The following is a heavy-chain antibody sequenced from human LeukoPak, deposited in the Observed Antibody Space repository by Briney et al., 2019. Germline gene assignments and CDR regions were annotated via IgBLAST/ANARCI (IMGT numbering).Heavy chain of an antibody. Sequence: TGGSLRLSCAASGFTFSSYAMSWVRQAPGKGLEWVSAISGSGGSTYYADSVKGRFTISRDNSKNTLYLQMNSLRAEDTAVYYCAKVGGYDFWSGYNWFDPWGQGTLVTVSS. J-gene: IGHJ5*02. CDR1: GFTFSSYA. CDR3: AKVGGYDFWSGYNWFDP. D-gene: IGHD3-3*01. CDR2: ISGSGGST. V-gene: IGHV3-23*01.